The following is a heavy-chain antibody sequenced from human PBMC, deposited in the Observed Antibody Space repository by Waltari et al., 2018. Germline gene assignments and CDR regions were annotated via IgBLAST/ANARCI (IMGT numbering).Heavy chain of an antibody. J-gene: IGHJ3*02. D-gene: IGHD1-26*01. CDR1: GGSISSYY. CDR3: ARDYRGSSPDAFXI. Sequence: QVQLQESGPGLVKPSETLSLTCTVSGGSISSYYWSWIRQPPGKGLGWIGYIYYSGSTNHNPSLXXXXXISVDTSKNQFSLKLSSVTAAXPAVYYCARDYRGSSPDAFXIWGQGTXVXVSS. CDR2: IYYSGST. V-gene: IGHV4-59*01.